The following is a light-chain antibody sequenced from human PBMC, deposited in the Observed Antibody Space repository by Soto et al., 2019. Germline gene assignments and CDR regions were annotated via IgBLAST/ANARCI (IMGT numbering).Light chain of an antibody. CDR2: SVS. Sequence: DIVMTQTPLSLPVTPGEPASISCRSSQSLLDSDDGDTYLDWVLQKPGQSPQLLIYSVSYRASGVPDRFSGSGSGTDFTLKISRVEAEDVGVYYCMQRIEYPTLGQGTRLEIK. CDR1: QSLLDSDDGDTY. J-gene: IGKJ5*01. CDR3: MQRIEYPT. V-gene: IGKV2-40*01.